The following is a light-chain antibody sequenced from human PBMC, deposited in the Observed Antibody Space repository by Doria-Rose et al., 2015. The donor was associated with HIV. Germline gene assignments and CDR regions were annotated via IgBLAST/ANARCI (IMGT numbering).Light chain of an antibody. Sequence: TQPPSSLSAAVGDRVTMSCRASQNIRNYLNWYQQKPGKAPKLLIYGASTLQSGVPSRFSGSGSGTDFTLTISSLQPDDFATYYCQQSYTIVTFGQGTKLDIK. CDR2: GAS. J-gene: IGKJ2*01. CDR1: QNIRNY. CDR3: QQSYTIVT. V-gene: IGKV1-39*01.